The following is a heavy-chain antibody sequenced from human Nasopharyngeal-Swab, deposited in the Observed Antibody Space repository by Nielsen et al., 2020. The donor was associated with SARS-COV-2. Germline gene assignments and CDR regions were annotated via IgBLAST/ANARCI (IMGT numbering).Heavy chain of an antibody. J-gene: IGHJ3*02. Sequence: GGSLSLSCAVSGITLRNVWMSWVRQPPGKGLELVCHINSYFDGGTTDHAAAVKGRFIISRDDSKNTLYLEMNSLKIEDTAVYFCTTWAIGDAFDIWGQGTMVTVSS. V-gene: IGHV3-15*01. CDR3: TTWAIGDAFDI. CDR2: INSYFDGGTT. CDR1: GITLRNVW. D-gene: IGHD2-21*01.